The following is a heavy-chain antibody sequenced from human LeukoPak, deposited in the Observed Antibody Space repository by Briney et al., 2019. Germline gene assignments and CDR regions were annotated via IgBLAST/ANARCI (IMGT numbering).Heavy chain of an antibody. V-gene: IGHV3-23*01. CDR2: ISGSGGST. J-gene: IGHJ4*02. D-gene: IGHD3-9*01. CDR1: GFTFSSYA. Sequence: GGSLRLSCAASGFTFSSYAMSWVRQAPGKGLEWVSAISGSGGSTYYADSVKGRFTISRDNSKNTLYLQMNSLRAEDTAVYYCAKNYDILTGYPTNFDYWGQGTLVTVSS. CDR3: AKNYDILTGYPTNFDY.